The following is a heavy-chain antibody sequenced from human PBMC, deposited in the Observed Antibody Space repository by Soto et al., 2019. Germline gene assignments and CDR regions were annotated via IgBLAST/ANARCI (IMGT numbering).Heavy chain of an antibody. D-gene: IGHD6-13*01. CDR1: GGSVSSGSYY. J-gene: IGHJ4*02. CDR3: ARDDGYSDY. V-gene: IGHV4-61*01. Sequence: PSETLSLTCTVSGGSVSSGSYYWSWIRQPPGKGLEWIGYIYYSGSTNYNPSLKSLVTISVDTSKNQFSLKLSSVTAADTAVYYCARDDGYSDYWGQGTLVTVSS. CDR2: IYYSGST.